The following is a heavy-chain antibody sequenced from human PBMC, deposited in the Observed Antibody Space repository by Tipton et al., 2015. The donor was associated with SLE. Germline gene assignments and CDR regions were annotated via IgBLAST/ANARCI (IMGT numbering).Heavy chain of an antibody. J-gene: IGHJ4*02. CDR1: GGSISSYY. D-gene: IGHD3-3*01. V-gene: IGHV4-59*12. CDR2: IYYSGIT. Sequence: GLVKPSETLSLTCTVSGGSISSYYWSWIRQPPGKGLEWIGYIYYSGITNYNPSLKSRVTISVDTSKNQFSLKLSSVTAADTAVYYCASITIFGVVRFGGQGTLVTVSS. CDR3: ASITIFGVVRF.